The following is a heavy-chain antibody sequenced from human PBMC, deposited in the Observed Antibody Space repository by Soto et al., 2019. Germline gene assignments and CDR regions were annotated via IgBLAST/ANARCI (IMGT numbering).Heavy chain of an antibody. J-gene: IGHJ5*02. V-gene: IGHV3-21*01. CDR1: GFTFSSYS. CDR3: ARDDILPGGGWFDP. Sequence: GGSLRLSCAASGFTFSSYSMNWVRQAPGKGLEWVSSISSSSSYIYYADSVKGRFTISRDNAKNSLYLQMNSLRAEDTAVYYCARDDILPGGGWFDPWGQGTLVTVSS. CDR2: ISSSSSYI. D-gene: IGHD3-9*01.